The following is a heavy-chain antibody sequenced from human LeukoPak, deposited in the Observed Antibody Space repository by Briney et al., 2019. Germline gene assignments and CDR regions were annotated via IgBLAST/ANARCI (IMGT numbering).Heavy chain of an antibody. J-gene: IGHJ4*02. Sequence: PGGSLRLSCAVSGFTFSSYDMSWVRQAPGKGLDWVSAISRSGVSTYYANSVKGRFTISRDNSKNTLYLQMNSLRAEDTAVYYCAKFGGRSSSSWGYFESWGQGTLVTVSS. CDR3: AKFGGRSSSSWGYFES. CDR2: ISRSGVST. CDR1: GFTFSSYD. V-gene: IGHV3-23*01. D-gene: IGHD6-6*01.